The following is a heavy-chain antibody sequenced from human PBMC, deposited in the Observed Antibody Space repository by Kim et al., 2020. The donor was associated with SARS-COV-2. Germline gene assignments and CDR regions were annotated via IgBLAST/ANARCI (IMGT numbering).Heavy chain of an antibody. J-gene: IGHJ4*02. CDR3: ARAAVDITMVRGVIITGKLFDY. CDR2: IYYSGST. CDR1: GGSISSSSYY. D-gene: IGHD3-10*01. V-gene: IGHV4-39*07. Sequence: SENLSLTCTVSGGSISSSSYYWGWIRQPPGKGLEWIGSIYYSGSTYYNPSLKSRVTISVDTSKNQFSLKLSSVTAADTAVYYCARAAVDITMVRGVIITGKLFDYWGQGTLVTVSS.